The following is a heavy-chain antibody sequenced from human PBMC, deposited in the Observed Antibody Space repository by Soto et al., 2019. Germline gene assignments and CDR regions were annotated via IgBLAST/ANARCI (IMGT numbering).Heavy chain of an antibody. CDR1: GFTFSSYG. J-gene: IGHJ4*02. V-gene: IGHV3-33*01. Sequence: GSLRLSCAASGFTFSSYGLHWVRQAPGKGLEWVAVIWYDGSNKYYADSVKGRFTISRDNSKNTLYLQMNSLRAEDTAVYYCAREPRPLYYYDSRGYFDYWGQGTLVTVSS. D-gene: IGHD3-22*01. CDR3: AREPRPLYYYDSRGYFDY. CDR2: IWYDGSNK.